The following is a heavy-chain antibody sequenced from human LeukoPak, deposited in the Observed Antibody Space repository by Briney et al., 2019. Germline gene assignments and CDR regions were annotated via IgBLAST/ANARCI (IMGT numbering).Heavy chain of an antibody. Sequence: GGSLRLSCAASGFTFSSYWMPWVRQVPGKGLVWVSRINSDGSSTSYADSVKGRYTISRDNAKNTLYVQMNSLRAEDTAVYYCSTGSGHAFDIWGRGTMVTVSS. CDR3: STGSGHAFDI. CDR2: INSDGSST. CDR1: GFTFSSYW. V-gene: IGHV3-74*01. J-gene: IGHJ3*02. D-gene: IGHD3-10*01.